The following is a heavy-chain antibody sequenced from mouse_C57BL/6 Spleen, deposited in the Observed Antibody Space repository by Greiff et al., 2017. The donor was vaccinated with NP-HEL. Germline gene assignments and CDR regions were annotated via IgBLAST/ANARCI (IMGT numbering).Heavy chain of an antibody. V-gene: IGHV1-42*01. Sequence: EVQLKESGPELVKPGASVKISCKASGYSFTGYYMNWVKQSPEKSLEWLGEINPSTGGTTYNQKFKAKATLTVDKSSSTAYMQLKSLTSEDSAVYYCARWGTRGYYFDYWGQGTTLTVSS. D-gene: IGHD3-3*01. J-gene: IGHJ2*01. CDR2: INPSTGGT. CDR1: GYSFTGYY. CDR3: ARWGTRGYYFDY.